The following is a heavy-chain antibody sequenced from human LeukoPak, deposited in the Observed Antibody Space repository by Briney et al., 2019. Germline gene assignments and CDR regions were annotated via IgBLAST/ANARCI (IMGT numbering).Heavy chain of an antibody. D-gene: IGHD5-18*01. Sequence: SETLSLTCTVSGGSISSSSWIWIRLPPGKRLEWIGYIYYNGGTNYNPSLKSPVTISLDTSKNQFSLKLRSVIAADTAVYYCARGGYSYRDWGQGTLVTVSS. CDR1: GGSISSSS. V-gene: IGHV4-59*01. CDR3: ARGGYSYRD. J-gene: IGHJ4*02. CDR2: IYYNGGT.